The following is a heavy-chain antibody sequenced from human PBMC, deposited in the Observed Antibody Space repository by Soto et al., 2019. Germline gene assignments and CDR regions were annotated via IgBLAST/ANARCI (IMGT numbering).Heavy chain of an antibody. CDR1: GYTFTSYG. D-gene: IGHD2-21*02. Sequence: GASVKVSCKASGYTFTSYGISWVRQAPGQGLEWMGWISAYNGNTNYAQKFQGRVTITADESTSTAYMELSSLRSEDTAVYYCASPLAYCGGDCYHPLDYYGMDVWGQGTTVTVSS. CDR2: ISAYNGNT. J-gene: IGHJ6*02. V-gene: IGHV1-18*01. CDR3: ASPLAYCGGDCYHPLDYYGMDV.